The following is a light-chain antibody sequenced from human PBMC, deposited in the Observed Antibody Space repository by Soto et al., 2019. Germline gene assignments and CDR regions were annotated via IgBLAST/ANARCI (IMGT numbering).Light chain of an antibody. V-gene: IGLV2-8*01. J-gene: IGLJ1*01. CDR2: EVT. Sequence: QSALTQSPSASGSPGQSVTIPCTGTSSDVGGYDHVSWYQQHPGKAPKLMIYEVTKRPAGVPDRFSGSKSGNTASLTVSGLQAEDEADYFCSSDAGNYNYVFGTGTKLTVL. CDR1: SSDVGGYDH. CDR3: SSDAGNYNYV.